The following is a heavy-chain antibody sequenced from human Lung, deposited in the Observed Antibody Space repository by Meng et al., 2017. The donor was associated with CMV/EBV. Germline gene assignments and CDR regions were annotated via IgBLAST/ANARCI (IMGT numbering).Heavy chain of an antibody. J-gene: IGHJ5*02. CDR3: ARGYCSGGSCPVFDP. CDR2: MNPNSGNT. CDR1: GYTFTSYD. V-gene: IGHV1-8*01. Sequence: ESRQPGVSVTDTCKPSGYTFTSYDINCGRKATGQGLEWMGWMNPNSGNTGYAQKFQGRVTMTRNTAISTAYMELSSLRSEDTAVYYGARGYCSGGSCPVFDPWGQGTLVTVSS. D-gene: IGHD2-15*01.